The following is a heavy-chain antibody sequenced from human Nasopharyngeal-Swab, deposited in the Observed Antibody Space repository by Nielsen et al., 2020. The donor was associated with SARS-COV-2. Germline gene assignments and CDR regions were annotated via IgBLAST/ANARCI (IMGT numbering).Heavy chain of an antibody. CDR2: FDPEDGET. D-gene: IGHD1-1*01. Sequence: ASVKVSCKVSGYTLTELSMHWVRQAPGKGLEWMGGFDPEDGETIYAQKFQGRVTMTEDTSTDTAYMELSSLRSEDTAVYYCATLEAVSRPVDHWGQGTLVTVSS. CDR1: GYTLTELS. CDR3: ATLEAVSRPVDH. V-gene: IGHV1-24*01. J-gene: IGHJ4*02.